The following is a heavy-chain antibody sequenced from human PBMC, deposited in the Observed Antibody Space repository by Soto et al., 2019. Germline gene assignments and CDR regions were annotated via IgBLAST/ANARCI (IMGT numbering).Heavy chain of an antibody. J-gene: IGHJ3*02. D-gene: IGHD3-16*01. Sequence: GASVKVSCKSSGYSFSNYNFCWVRQAPGQGLEWLGWISGYNGNTNYAQKLQGRVTMTTDSFTSTAYTELRSLRSDDTAVYYCARDKVWGGFDIWGQGTMVTVSS. V-gene: IGHV1-18*01. CDR1: GYSFSNYN. CDR2: ISGYNGNT. CDR3: ARDKVWGGFDI.